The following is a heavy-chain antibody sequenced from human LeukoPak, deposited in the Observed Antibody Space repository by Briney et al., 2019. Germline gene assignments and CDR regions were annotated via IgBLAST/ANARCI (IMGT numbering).Heavy chain of an antibody. V-gene: IGHV3-30-3*01. CDR1: GFTFSSYA. Sequence: GRSLRLSCAASGFTFSSYAMHWVRQAPGKGLEWVAVISYDGSNKYYADSVKGRFTLSRDNSKNMLYVEMSSLRAEDTAVYYCTTGWNVFCRGDTCRNFDYWGQGTLVTVSS. J-gene: IGHJ4*02. CDR2: ISYDGSNK. CDR3: TTGWNVFCRGDTCRNFDY. D-gene: IGHD2-21*01.